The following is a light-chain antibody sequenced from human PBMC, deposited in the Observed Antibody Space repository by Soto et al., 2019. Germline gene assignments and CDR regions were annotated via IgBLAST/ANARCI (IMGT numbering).Light chain of an antibody. CDR1: QSVSSTF. Sequence: ENVLTQSPGTLSLSPGERATLSCRASQSVSSTFLAGYQHKPGQAPRLLIYGASSRATGIPDRFSGSGSGTDFTLTISRLEPEDFAVYYCQQYGSSPLMYTFGQGTKLEIK. CDR3: QQYGSSPLMYT. V-gene: IGKV3-20*01. CDR2: GAS. J-gene: IGKJ2*01.